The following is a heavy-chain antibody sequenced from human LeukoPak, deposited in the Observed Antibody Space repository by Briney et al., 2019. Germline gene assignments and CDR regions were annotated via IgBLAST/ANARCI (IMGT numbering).Heavy chain of an antibody. Sequence: GGSLRLSCAASGFTFSSYSMNWVRQAPGKGLEWVVNIKQDGSDKYYVDSVKGRFTISRDNAKNSLYLQMNSLRAEDMALCHCAKDSGVVPAAQTYFDYWGQGTLVTVSS. V-gene: IGHV3-7*03. D-gene: IGHD2-2*01. CDR3: AKDSGVVPAAQTYFDY. J-gene: IGHJ4*02. CDR1: GFTFSSYS. CDR2: IKQDGSDK.